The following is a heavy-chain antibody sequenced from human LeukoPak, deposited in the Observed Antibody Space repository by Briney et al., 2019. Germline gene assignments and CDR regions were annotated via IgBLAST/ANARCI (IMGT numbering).Heavy chain of an antibody. D-gene: IGHD2-2*01. CDR1: GFSFSSYA. Sequence: GGSLRLSCTDYGFSFSSYAMHWVRQSPGKWLEWVAVTSNHGNDGFYADSVKGRFTISRDNSKKTLYLQMDSLRPEDTGVYYCTSDRGAMNDFDYWGQGTLVTVSS. J-gene: IGHJ4*02. CDR3: TSDRGAMNDFDY. CDR2: TSNHGNDG. V-gene: IGHV3-30*01.